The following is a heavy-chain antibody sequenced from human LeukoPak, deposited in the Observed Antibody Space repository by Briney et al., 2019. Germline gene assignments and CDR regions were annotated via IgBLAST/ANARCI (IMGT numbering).Heavy chain of an antibody. D-gene: IGHD6-13*01. Sequence: PSETLSLTCTVSGGSISSTNYYWGWIRQPPGKGLEWIGSIYYSGSSYYNPSLKSRVTISVDTSKNQFSLKLSSLTAADTAVYYCARHYSSSPIGPYYFDYWGQGTLVTVSS. CDR3: ARHYSSSPIGPYYFDY. CDR1: GGSISSTNYY. V-gene: IGHV4-39*01. J-gene: IGHJ4*02. CDR2: IYYSGSS.